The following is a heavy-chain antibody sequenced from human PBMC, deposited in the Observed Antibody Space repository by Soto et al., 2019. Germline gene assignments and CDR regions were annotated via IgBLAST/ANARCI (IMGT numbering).Heavy chain of an antibody. J-gene: IGHJ4*02. CDR3: AKGMGGESSGWFDF. CDR2: ISGSGDGT. V-gene: IGHV3-23*01. Sequence: EVQLLESGGGLVRPGGSLRLSCAGSGFEVGSYVVGWVRQAPGEGLEWVSVISGSGDGTNYADSVTGRFTISRDKSKNMLYLQMNSLRAEDTAVYYCAKGMGGESSGWFDFWGQGTLVTVSS. CDR1: GFEVGSYV. D-gene: IGHD6-19*01.